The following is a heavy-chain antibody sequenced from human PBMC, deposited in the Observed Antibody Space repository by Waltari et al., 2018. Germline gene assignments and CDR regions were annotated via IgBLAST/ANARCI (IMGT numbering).Heavy chain of an antibody. Sequence: QVQLVESGGGVVQPGRSLRLSCAASGFTFSSYGMHWVRQAPGKGLEWGAVIWYDGSNKYYADSVKGRFTISRDNSKNTLYLQMNSLRAEDTAVYYCAREPSSSWYYFDYWGQGTLVTVSS. D-gene: IGHD6-13*01. CDR2: IWYDGSNK. CDR3: AREPSSSWYYFDY. V-gene: IGHV3-33*01. CDR1: GFTFSSYG. J-gene: IGHJ4*02.